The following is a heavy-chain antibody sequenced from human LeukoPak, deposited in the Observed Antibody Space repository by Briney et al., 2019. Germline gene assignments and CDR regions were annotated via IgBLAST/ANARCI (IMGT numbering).Heavy chain of an antibody. J-gene: IGHJ4*02. CDR3: AKDRSPLEYRRYYGDGNFDY. CDR1: GYTSTSYD. Sequence: GASVKVSCKASGYTSTSYDINWVRQATGQGLEWMGWMNPNSGNTGYAQKFQGRVTMTRNTSISTAYMELSSLRAEDTAVYYCAKDRSPLEYRRYYGDGNFDYWGQGTLVTVSS. V-gene: IGHV1-8*01. D-gene: IGHD4-17*01. CDR2: MNPNSGNT.